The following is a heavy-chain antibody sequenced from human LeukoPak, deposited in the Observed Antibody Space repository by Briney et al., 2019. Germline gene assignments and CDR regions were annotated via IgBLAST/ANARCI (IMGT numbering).Heavy chain of an antibody. J-gene: IGHJ5*02. CDR1: GFTFSSYW. V-gene: IGHV3-7*01. CDR3: ARDALQLTGNYVTRWWFDP. Sequence: GGSLRLSCAASGFTFSSYWMSWVRQAPGKGLEWVATIRQDGSQKYYVDSVKGRFTISRDNAKNSLYLQMNSLRAEDTAVYYCARDALQLTGNYVTRWWFDPWGQGALVTVSS. D-gene: IGHD3-9*01. CDR2: IRQDGSQK.